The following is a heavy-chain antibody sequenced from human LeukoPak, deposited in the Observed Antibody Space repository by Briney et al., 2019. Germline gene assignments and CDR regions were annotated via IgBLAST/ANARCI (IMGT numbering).Heavy chain of an antibody. J-gene: IGHJ4*02. Sequence: SETLSLTCTVSGGSISSSSYYWGWIRQPPGKGLEWIGSIYYSGSTYYNPSLKSRVTISVDTSKNQFSLKLSSVTAADTAVYYCSGYDYESCYFGYWGQGTLVTVSS. CDR2: IYYSGST. D-gene: IGHD5-12*01. CDR3: SGYDYESCYFGY. CDR1: GGSISSSSYY. V-gene: IGHV4-39*01.